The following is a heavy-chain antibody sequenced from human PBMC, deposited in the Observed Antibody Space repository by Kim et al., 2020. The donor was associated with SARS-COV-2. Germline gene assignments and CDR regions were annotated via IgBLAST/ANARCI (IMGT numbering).Heavy chain of an antibody. D-gene: IGHD3-22*01. Sequence: ASVKVSCKASGYTFTSYAMHWVRQAPGQRLEWMGWINAGNGNTKYSQKFQGRVTITRDTSASTAYMELSSLRSEDTAVYYCARCPHSGWDYYDSSGYSENWFDPWGQGTLVTVSS. CDR3: ARCPHSGWDYYDSSGYSENWFDP. CDR2: INAGNGNT. V-gene: IGHV1-3*01. CDR1: GYTFTSYA. J-gene: IGHJ5*02.